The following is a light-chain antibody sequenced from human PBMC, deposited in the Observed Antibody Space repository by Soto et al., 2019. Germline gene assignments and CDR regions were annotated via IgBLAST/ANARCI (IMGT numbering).Light chain of an antibody. V-gene: IGKV1-5*01. J-gene: IGKJ1*01. Sequence: DIQMTQSPSTLSASVGDTVTVTWRASQSISSWLAWYQQKPGKAPKLLIYDASSLESGVPSRFSGSGSGTEFTLTISSLQPDDSATYYCQQYTLFPWTFGQGTKVDI. CDR2: DAS. CDR1: QSISSW. CDR3: QQYTLFPWT.